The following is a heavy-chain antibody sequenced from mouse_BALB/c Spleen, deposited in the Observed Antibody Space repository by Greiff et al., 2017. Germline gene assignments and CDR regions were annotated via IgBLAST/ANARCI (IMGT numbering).Heavy chain of an antibody. V-gene: IGHV1S56*01. D-gene: IGHD1-2*01. Sequence: QVQLKESGPELVKTGASVKISWKAYGYTFTSYVINWVKQRPGQGLEWIGWIYPGDGSTKYNEKFKGKATLTADKSSSTAYMQLSSLTSENSAVYFCARNYGYDWYFDVWGAGTTVTVSS. J-gene: IGHJ1*01. CDR3: ARNYGYDWYFDV. CDR1: GYTFTSYV. CDR2: IYPGDGST.